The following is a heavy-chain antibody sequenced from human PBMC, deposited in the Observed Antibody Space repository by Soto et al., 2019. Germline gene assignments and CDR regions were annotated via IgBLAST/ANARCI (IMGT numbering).Heavy chain of an antibody. Sequence: PGVSLRLSYAASGFTFSSYGMHWVRQAPGKGLEWVAVISYDGSNKYYADSVKGRFTISRDNSKNTLYLQMNSLRAEDTAVYYCAKGGYYDSSGYHDYSGQGTLVTVSS. J-gene: IGHJ4*02. D-gene: IGHD3-22*01. CDR3: AKGGYYDSSGYHDY. V-gene: IGHV3-30*18. CDR1: GFTFSSYG. CDR2: ISYDGSNK.